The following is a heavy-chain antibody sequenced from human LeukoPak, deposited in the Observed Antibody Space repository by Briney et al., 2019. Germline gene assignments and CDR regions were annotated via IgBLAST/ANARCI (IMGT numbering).Heavy chain of an antibody. CDR1: GFTFIDYA. CDR2: ISGSGYT. Sequence: GGSLRLSCAASGFTFIDYAMAWVRQAPGKGLEWVSSISGSGYTFYADSVKGRFTIYRDTSKKMLYLQMNSLRAADTALYFCAREGYRYYYDSSGYSARNAFDIWCQGTMVTVSS. CDR3: AREGYRYYYDSSGYSARNAFDI. V-gene: IGHV3-23*01. J-gene: IGHJ3*02. D-gene: IGHD3-22*01.